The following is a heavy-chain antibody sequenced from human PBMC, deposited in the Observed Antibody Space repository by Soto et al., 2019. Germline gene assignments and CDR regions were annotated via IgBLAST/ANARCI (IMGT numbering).Heavy chain of an antibody. CDR2: ISPYDDDT. V-gene: IGHV1-18*01. D-gene: IGHD3-22*01. CDR3: ARGGYYDSSGSRNYHYYGMDV. J-gene: IGHJ6*02. CDR1: GYTFSSYG. Sequence: QAQLVQSGPEVKKPGASVKVSCKASGYTFSSYGISWVRQAPGQGLEWLGWISPYDDDTKYAQNLQGRVGMTTDTSTRTVYMDLRSLRSDDTAIYYCARGGYYDSSGSRNYHYYGMDVWGQGTTVTVSS.